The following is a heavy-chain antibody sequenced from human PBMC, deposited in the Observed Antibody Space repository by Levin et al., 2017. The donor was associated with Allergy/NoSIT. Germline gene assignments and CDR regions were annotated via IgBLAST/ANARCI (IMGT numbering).Heavy chain of an antibody. D-gene: IGHD1-26*01. Sequence: GESLKISCKASGYTFTSYYMHWVRQAPGQGLEWMGIINPSGGSTSYAQKFQGRVTMTRDTSTSTVYMELSSLRSEDTAVYYCARGSGIVGATTAFDIWGQGTMVTVSS. CDR2: INPSGGST. CDR3: ARGSGIVGATTAFDI. J-gene: IGHJ3*02. CDR1: GYTFTSYY. V-gene: IGHV1-46*01.